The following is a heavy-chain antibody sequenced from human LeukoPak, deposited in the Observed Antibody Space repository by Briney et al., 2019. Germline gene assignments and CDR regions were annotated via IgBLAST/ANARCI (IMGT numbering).Heavy chain of an antibody. CDR2: IYYSGSA. J-gene: IGHJ2*01. CDR3: ARTPVSYWHFDL. CDR1: GGSISSYY. Sequence: PSETLSPTCTVSGGSISSYYWSWIRQPPGKGLEWIAYIYYSGSANYSPSLKTRVTISVDTSRDQFSLNLSSVTAADTAVYYCARTPVSYWHFDLWGRGTLVTVSS. D-gene: IGHD5/OR15-5a*01. V-gene: IGHV4-59*08.